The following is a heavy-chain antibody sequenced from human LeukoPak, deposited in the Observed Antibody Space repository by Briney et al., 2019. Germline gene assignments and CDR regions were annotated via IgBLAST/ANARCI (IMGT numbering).Heavy chain of an antibody. CDR1: GFSFSSYA. Sequence: GGSLRLSCAASGFSFSSYAMTWVRQAPGKGLECVSLISGSGDNTYYAGSVRGRFTISRDNSKNMLYLQMNSLRADDTAVYYCGKDRGTSGYSDVEYWGQGTLVTVPS. V-gene: IGHV3-23*01. CDR2: ISGSGDNT. J-gene: IGHJ4*02. CDR3: GKDRGTSGYSDVEY. D-gene: IGHD3-22*01.